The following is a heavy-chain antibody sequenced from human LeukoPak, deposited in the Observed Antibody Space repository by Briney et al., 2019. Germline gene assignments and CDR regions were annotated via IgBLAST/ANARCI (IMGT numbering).Heavy chain of an antibody. V-gene: IGHV3-23*01. CDR2: IRPSGDNT. J-gene: IGHJ5*02. Sequence: GGSLRLSCAASGFTFTTYWMSWVRQAPGRGLEWVSSIRPSGDNTYYGDSVKGRFTISRDNSKNTVYLQMNNMRVDDTAVYYCARVAGWHWFDPWGQGTLVTVSS. D-gene: IGHD6-19*01. CDR1: GFTFTTYW. CDR3: ARVAGWHWFDP.